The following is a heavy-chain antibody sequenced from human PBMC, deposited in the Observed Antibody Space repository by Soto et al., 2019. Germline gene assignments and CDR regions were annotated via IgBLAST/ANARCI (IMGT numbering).Heavy chain of an antibody. V-gene: IGHV1-2*04. CDR3: ARELVVAANGNDAFDI. CDR2: INPNSGGT. Sequence: GASVKVSCKASGYTFIGYYMHWVRQAPGQGLEWMGWINPNSGGTNYAQKFQGWVTMTRDTSISTAYMELSRLRSDDTAVYYCARELVVAANGNDAFDIWGQGTMVTVSS. J-gene: IGHJ3*02. CDR1: GYTFIGYY. D-gene: IGHD2-15*01.